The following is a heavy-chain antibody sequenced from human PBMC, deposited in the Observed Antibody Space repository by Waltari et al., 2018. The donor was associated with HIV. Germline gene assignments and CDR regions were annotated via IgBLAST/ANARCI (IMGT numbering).Heavy chain of an antibody. CDR1: GFTVSGNY. D-gene: IGHD3-3*01. CDR3: ARDRITIFGPDYYYYGMDV. V-gene: IGHV3-53*02. J-gene: IGHJ6*02. Sequence: EVQLVETGGGLIQPGGSLRLSCAASGFTVSGNYMSWCRPAPGKGLELVSVIYSGGSTYYADCVKGRFTISRDNSKNTLYLQMNSLRAEDTAVYYCARDRITIFGPDYYYYGMDVWGQGTTVTVSS. CDR2: IYSGGST.